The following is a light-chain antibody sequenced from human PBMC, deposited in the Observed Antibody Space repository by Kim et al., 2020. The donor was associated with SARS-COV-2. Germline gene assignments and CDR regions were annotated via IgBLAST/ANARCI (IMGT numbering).Light chain of an antibody. CDR2: GAS. J-gene: IGKJ1*01. Sequence: SPGERATPSGRASQSVSSNLAWYQQKPGQAPRLLIYGASTRATGIPARFSGSGSGTEFTLTISSLQSEDFAVYYCQQYNNWPPWTFGQGTKVEIK. CDR1: QSVSSN. V-gene: IGKV3-15*01. CDR3: QQYNNWPPWT.